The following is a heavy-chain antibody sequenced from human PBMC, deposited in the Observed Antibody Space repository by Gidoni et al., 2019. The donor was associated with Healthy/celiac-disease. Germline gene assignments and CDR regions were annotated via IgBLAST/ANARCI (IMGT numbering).Heavy chain of an antibody. CDR3: TTDLIVGATSL. Sequence: EVQLVESGGGLVKPGGSLRLSCAASGFTFSNAWMSWVRQAPGKGLEWVGRIKSKTDGGKTDYAAPVKGRFTISRDDSKNTLYLQMNSLKTEDTAVYYCTTDLIVGATSLWGQGPLVTVSS. D-gene: IGHD1-26*01. J-gene: IGHJ4*02. CDR2: IKSKTDGGKT. CDR1: GFTFSNAW. V-gene: IGHV3-15*01.